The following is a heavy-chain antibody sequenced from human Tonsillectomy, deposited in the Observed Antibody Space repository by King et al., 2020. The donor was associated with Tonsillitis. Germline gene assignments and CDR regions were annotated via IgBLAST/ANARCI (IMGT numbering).Heavy chain of an antibody. CDR2: ISWNSGSI. V-gene: IGHV3-9*01. J-gene: IGHJ4*02. CDR3: AKDTGNSKGGSLAY. Sequence: VQLVESGGGLVQPGRSLRLSCAASGFTFDDYAMHWVRQAPGKGLEWVSGISWNSGSIGYADSVKGRFTISRDNAKNSLYLQMNSLRAEDTALYYCAKDTGNSKGGSLAYWGQEPLVTLSS. CDR1: GFTFDDYA. D-gene: IGHD5-18*01.